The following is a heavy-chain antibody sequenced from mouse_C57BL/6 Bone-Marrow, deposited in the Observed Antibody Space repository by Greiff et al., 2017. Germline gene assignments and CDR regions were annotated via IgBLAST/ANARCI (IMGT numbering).Heavy chain of an antibody. CDR2: IYPGTGST. CDR1: GYIFISYW. D-gene: IGHD1-1*01. Sequence: QVQLQQSGAEVVRPGASVKLSCKTSGYIFISYWIHWVKQRSGQGLEWIARIYPGTGSTYYNEKFKDKATLTADKSSSTAYMQPSSLKSEDSAVYFSARGGYDSSYGYFDVGGAGTTVTVSS. V-gene: IGHV1S132*01. CDR3: ARGGYDSSYGYFDV. J-gene: IGHJ1*01.